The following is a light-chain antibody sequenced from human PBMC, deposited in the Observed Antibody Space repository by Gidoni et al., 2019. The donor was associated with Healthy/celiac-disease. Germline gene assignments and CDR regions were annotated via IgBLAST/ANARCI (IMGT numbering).Light chain of an antibody. CDR3: QQSDSTPWT. CDR2: AAS. V-gene: IGKV1-39*01. J-gene: IGKJ1*01. Sequence: DIQMTQSPSSLSASVGDRVTITCRASQSISSYLNWYQQKPGKAPKLLIYAASSLQSGVPSRFSGSGSGTDFTLTISSLQPEDFATYYCQQSDSTPWTFXQXTKVEIK. CDR1: QSISSY.